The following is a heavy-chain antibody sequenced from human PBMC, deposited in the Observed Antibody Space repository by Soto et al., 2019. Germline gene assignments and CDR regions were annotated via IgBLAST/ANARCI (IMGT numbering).Heavy chain of an antibody. CDR1: GFIFSSSW. CDR2: IKPDGREL. D-gene: IGHD2-21*02. V-gene: IGHV3-7*03. J-gene: IGHJ6*04. CDR3: STPSPLPSTAIYGYFYYGMYV. Sequence: GGTLRLSCAASGFIFSSSWMTWVRQAPGKGREWVANIKPDGRELYYGDSVKGRGTRSRDNTRNSLYLQMSSLRGEDTAVYYCSTPSPLPSTAIYGYFYYGMYVCRRRSSVATSS.